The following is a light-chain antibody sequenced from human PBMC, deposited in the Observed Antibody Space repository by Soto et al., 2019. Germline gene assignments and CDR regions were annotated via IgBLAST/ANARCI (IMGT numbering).Light chain of an antibody. Sequence: EIVLTQSPCTLSLSPGERVTLSCRASQSISSNSVAWLQHKPGQAPRLLIYGASSRAPGIPEIFSGSGSGTDFSLTINRLEPEDSAVFYCQQYGNPQRTFGGGTKVEIK. J-gene: IGKJ4*01. CDR1: QSISSNS. CDR3: QQYGNPQRT. V-gene: IGKV3-20*01. CDR2: GAS.